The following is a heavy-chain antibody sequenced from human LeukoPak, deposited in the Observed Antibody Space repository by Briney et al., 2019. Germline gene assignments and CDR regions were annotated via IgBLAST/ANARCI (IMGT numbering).Heavy chain of an antibody. J-gene: IGHJ4*02. V-gene: IGHV1-2*02. CDR2: INPNSGGT. CDR3: RVVPAAAFDY. Sequence: ASVKVSCKASGYTFASYCMHWVRQAPGQGLEWMGWINPNSGGTNYAQKFQGRVTMTRDTSISTAYMELSRLRSDDTAVYYCRVVPAAAFDYWGQGTLVTVSS. D-gene: IGHD2-2*01. CDR1: GYTFASYC.